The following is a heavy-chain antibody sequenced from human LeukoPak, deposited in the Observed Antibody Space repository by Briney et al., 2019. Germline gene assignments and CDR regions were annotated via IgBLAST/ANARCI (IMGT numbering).Heavy chain of an antibody. J-gene: IGHJ4*02. V-gene: IGHV3-30*19. D-gene: IGHD3-22*01. CDR3: ARDHYYDSSGGGDY. CDR1: GFTFRSYG. Sequence: PGGSLRLSCAASGFTFRSYGMHWVRQAPGKGLEWVAVISYDGSNKYYADSVKGRFTISRDNSENTLYLQMNSLRAEDTAVYYCARDHYYDSSGGGDYWGQGTLATVSS. CDR2: ISYDGSNK.